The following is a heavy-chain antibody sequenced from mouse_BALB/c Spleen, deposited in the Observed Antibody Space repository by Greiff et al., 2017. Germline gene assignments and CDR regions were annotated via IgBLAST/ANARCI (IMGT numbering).Heavy chain of an antibody. V-gene: IGHV3-8*02. Sequence: EVKLLESGPSLVKPSQTLSLTCSVTGDSITSGYWNWIRKFPGNKLEYMGYISYSGSTYYNPSLKSRISITRDTSKNQYYLQLNSVTTEDTATYYCARLYRYDEGAWFAYWGQGTLVTVSA. CDR1: GDSITSGY. J-gene: IGHJ3*01. CDR2: ISYSGST. D-gene: IGHD2-14*01. CDR3: ARLYRYDEGAWFAY.